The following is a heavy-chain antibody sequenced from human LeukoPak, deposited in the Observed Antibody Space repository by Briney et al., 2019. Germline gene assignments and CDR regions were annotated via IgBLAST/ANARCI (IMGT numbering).Heavy chain of an antibody. Sequence: ASVKVSCKASGYTFTSYDINWVRQATGQGLEWMGWMNPNSGNTGYAQKFQGRVTMTRNTSISTAYMELSSLRSEDTAVYYCARGLGLDSSSWYGWYFDLWGRGTLVTVSS. CDR3: ARGLGLDSSSWYGWYFDL. D-gene: IGHD6-13*01. CDR2: MNPNSGNT. V-gene: IGHV1-8*01. CDR1: GYTFTSYD. J-gene: IGHJ2*01.